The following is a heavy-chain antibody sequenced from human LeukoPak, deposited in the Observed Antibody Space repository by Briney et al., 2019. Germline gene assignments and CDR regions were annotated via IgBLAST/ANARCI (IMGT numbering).Heavy chain of an antibody. V-gene: IGHV4-38-2*02. J-gene: IGHJ4*02. CDR1: GYSISSGYY. CDR3: ARRGSPAAIAHRDY. Sequence: PSETLSLTCTVSGYSISSGYYWGWIRQPPGKGLEWIGSGSTYYNPSLKSRVTISVDTSKNQFSLKLSSVTAADTAVYYCARRGSPAAIAHRDYWGQGTLVTVSS. D-gene: IGHD2-2*01. CDR2: SGST.